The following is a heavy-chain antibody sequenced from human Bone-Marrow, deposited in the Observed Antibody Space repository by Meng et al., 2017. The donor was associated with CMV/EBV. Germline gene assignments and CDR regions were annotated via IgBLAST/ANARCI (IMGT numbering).Heavy chain of an antibody. CDR1: GFTFSSYV. Sequence: GESLKISCAASGFTFSSYVLSWVRQPPGKWLEWVSAISGSGGSTYYADSVKGRFTISRDNVKQSLYLQVNSLRAEDTAVYYSAKVQWLPSPEHYYRYFGMDVWGQGTTVTVSS. V-gene: IGHV3-23*01. J-gene: IGHJ6*02. D-gene: IGHD5-12*01. CDR2: ISGSGGST. CDR3: AKVQWLPSPEHYYRYFGMDV.